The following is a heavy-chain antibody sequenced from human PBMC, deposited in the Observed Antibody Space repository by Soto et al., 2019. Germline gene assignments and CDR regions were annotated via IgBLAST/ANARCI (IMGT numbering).Heavy chain of an antibody. V-gene: IGHV4-4*02. Sequence: QVQLQESGPGLVKPSGTLSLTCAVSSGSISSSNWWSWVRQPPGKGLEWIGEIYHSGSTNYNPSLKSRVTISVDKSKNQFSLKLSSVTAVDTAVYYCARDGYCSGGSCYSDAFDIWGQGTMVTVSS. CDR3: ARDGYCSGGSCYSDAFDI. J-gene: IGHJ3*02. CDR2: IYHSGST. CDR1: SGSISSSNW. D-gene: IGHD2-15*01.